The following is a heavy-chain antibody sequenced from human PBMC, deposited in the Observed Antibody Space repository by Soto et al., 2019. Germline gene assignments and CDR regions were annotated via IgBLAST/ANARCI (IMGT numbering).Heavy chain of an antibody. V-gene: IGHV4-39*01. D-gene: IGHD2-21*01. CDR2: IYYTGST. CDR3: ARHATYCGGYCHDVFDV. CDR1: GSSITNTYF. Sequence: TSETLSLTCLVSGSSITNTYFWGWVRRPPGKGLEWIGSIYYTGSTYYSPSLKGRVTISIDTSKNQFSLRLNSVTAADTALYYCARHATYCGGYCHDVFDVWAQGSMVTVSS. J-gene: IGHJ3*01.